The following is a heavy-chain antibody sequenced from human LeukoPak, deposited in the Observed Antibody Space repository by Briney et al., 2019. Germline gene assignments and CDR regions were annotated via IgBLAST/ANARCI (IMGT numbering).Heavy chain of an antibody. V-gene: IGHV4-30-4*01. CDR2: IYYSGST. Sequence: PSQTLSLTCTVSGGSISSGDYYWRWIRQPPGQGLEWIGYIYYSGSTYYNPSLKSRVTISVDTSKNQFSLKLSSVTAADTAAYYGARDQLQLCLYDPWGQGTLVTVSS. CDR3: ARDQLQLCLYDP. J-gene: IGHJ5*02. D-gene: IGHD5-18*01. CDR1: GGSISSGDYY.